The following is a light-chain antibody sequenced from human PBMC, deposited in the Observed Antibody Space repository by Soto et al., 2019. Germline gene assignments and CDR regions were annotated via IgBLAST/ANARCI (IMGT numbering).Light chain of an antibody. CDR3: QQRSDWPIT. V-gene: IGKV3-11*01. CDR1: QSVRSH. J-gene: IGKJ5*01. CDR2: EAY. Sequence: EIVLTQSPATLSLSPGERATLSCRGSQSVRSHLVWYQQKPGQAPRLLIYEAYNRATGIPARFSGSGSGTDFTLTISSLEPEDFAVYYCQQRSDWPITFGQGTRLDIK.